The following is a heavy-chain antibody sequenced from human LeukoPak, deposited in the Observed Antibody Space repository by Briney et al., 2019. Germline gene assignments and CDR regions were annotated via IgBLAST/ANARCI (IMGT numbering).Heavy chain of an antibody. V-gene: IGHV4-59*08. D-gene: IGHD6-25*01. J-gene: IGHJ2*01. CDR2: IYYSGNT. CDR3: ARQGGGFWYFDL. Sequence: SETLSLTCTVSGGSISSYYWSWIRQPPGKGLEWIGYIYYSGNTNYNPSLKSRVTISVDTSKNQFSLKLSSVTAADTAVYYCARQGGGFWYFDLWGRGTLVTVSS. CDR1: GGSISSYY.